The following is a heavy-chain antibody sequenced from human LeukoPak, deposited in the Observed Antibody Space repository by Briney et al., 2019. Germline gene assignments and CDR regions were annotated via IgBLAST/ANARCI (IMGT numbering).Heavy chain of an antibody. J-gene: IGHJ4*02. Sequence: GGSLRLSCAASGFTVITNDMTWVRQAPGKGLEWVSVLYSDGNTKYADSVQGRFTISRDDSKNTLYLEMNSLSPDDTAVYYCARGVEPPAANTLEYWGQGTLVTVSS. CDR3: ARGVEPPAANTLEY. V-gene: IGHV3-53*01. CDR1: GFTVITND. CDR2: LYSDGNT. D-gene: IGHD2-2*01.